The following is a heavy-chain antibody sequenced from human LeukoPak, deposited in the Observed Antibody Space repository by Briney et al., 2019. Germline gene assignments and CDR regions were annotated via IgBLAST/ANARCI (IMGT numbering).Heavy chain of an antibody. J-gene: IGHJ4*02. CDR3: ASRYYYDSSGYSS. D-gene: IGHD3-22*01. CDR1: GGSISSYY. V-gene: IGHV4-4*07. CDR2: IYTSGST. Sequence: SETLSLTCTVSGGSISSYYWSWIRQPAGKGLEWIGRIYTSGSTNYNPSLKSRVTMSVDTSKNQSSLKLSSVTAADTAVYYCASRYYYDSSGYSSWGQGTLVTVSS.